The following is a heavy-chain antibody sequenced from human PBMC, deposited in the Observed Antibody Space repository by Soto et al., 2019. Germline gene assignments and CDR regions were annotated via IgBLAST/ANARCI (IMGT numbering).Heavy chain of an antibody. CDR2: VYYTGST. D-gene: IGHD6-19*01. J-gene: IGHJ4*02. CDR1: GGSISVSY. Sequence: SETLSLTCSVSGGSISVSYWSWIRQSPGKGLEWLGYVYYTGSTNYSPSLRSRVSISVDTSKNEFSLRLSSVTAADTAVYFCARSVAVPGAHIDYWGQGTQVTVSS. V-gene: IGHV4-59*01. CDR3: ARSVAVPGAHIDY.